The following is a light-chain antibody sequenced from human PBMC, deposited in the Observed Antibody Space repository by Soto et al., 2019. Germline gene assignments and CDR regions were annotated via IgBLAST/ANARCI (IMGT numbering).Light chain of an antibody. V-gene: IGKV1-39*01. Sequence: DTQMTQSPSSLSASVGDRVTITRRPSQNIRSYLNWYQHKPGKAPKLLIYGASNLQSGVPSRFSGSGSGTDFTLTISSLQPEDFATYFCQQSFSIPVTFGGGTKV. CDR3: QQSFSIPVT. CDR1: QNIRSY. J-gene: IGKJ4*01. CDR2: GAS.